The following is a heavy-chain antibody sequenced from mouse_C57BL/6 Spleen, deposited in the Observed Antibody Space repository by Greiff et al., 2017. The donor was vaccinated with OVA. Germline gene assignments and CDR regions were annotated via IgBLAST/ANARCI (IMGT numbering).Heavy chain of an antibody. V-gene: IGHV2-2*01. D-gene: IGHD2-1*01. Sequence: VMLVESGPGLVQPSQRLSITCTVSGFSLTSYGVHWVRQSPGKGLEWLGVIWSGGSTDYNAAFISRLSISKDNSKSQVFFKMNSLQADDTAIYYCARMDYGNMDYWGQGTSVTVSS. CDR2: IWSGGST. J-gene: IGHJ4*01. CDR1: GFSLTSYG. CDR3: ARMDYGNMDY.